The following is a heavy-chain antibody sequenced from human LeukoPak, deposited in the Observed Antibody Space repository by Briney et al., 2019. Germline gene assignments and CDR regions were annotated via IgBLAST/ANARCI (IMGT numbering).Heavy chain of an antibody. J-gene: IGHJ4*02. CDR3: AKTNVEMAAPGYFGF. CDR1: GFTLSSYA. D-gene: IGHD5-24*01. Sequence: GGPLRLSCAASGFTLSSYAMHWVRQAPGKGREDVSSIRSNWGSTYYANSVKARFTISREKSENTLYLQMNSMRPEDTAVYYCAKTNVEMAAPGYFGFWGQGTLVTVSS. V-gene: IGHV3-64*01. CDR2: IRSNWGST.